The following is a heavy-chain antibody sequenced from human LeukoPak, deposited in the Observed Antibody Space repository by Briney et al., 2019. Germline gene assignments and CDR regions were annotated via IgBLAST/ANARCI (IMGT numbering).Heavy chain of an antibody. J-gene: IGHJ3*02. CDR1: GVSISSSY. V-gene: IGHV4-59*01. CDR2: INYNGNT. Sequence: SETLSLTCTVSGVSISSSYWSWIRQPPGKRLEWIGYINYNGNTNSNPSLKSRVTISADTSKNQFSLKLSSVTAADTAVYYCVRGNYDNRGYSNAFDIWGQGAMVTVSS. D-gene: IGHD3-22*01. CDR3: VRGNYDNRGYSNAFDI.